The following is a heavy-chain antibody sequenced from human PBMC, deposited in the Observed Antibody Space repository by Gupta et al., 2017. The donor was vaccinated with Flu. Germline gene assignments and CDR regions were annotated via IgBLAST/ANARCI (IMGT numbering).Heavy chain of an antibody. Sequence: SYYWGWIRQPPGKGLEYIGYVYYSETAKYNPSLKSRVTISVDSSKTQVSLHLNSVTAADTAVYYGARVGQWLDSYFDYWGHGTLVTVSP. D-gene: IGHD6-19*01. J-gene: IGHJ4*01. CDR1: SYY. CDR2: VYYSETA. V-gene: IGHV4-59*01. CDR3: ARVGQWLDSYFDY.